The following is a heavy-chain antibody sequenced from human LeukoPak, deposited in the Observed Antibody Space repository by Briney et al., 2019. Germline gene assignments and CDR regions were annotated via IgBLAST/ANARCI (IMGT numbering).Heavy chain of an antibody. CDR3: ARFSWGTYGSGRYANYYYMDV. D-gene: IGHD3-10*01. V-gene: IGHV1-69*06. CDR2: IIPIFGTA. Sequence: GASVKVSCTASGGTFSSYAISWVRQAPGQGLEWMGGIIPIFGTANYAQKFQGRVTITADKSTSTAYMELSSLRSEDTAVYYCARFSWGTYGSGRYANYYYMDVWGKGTTVTVSS. J-gene: IGHJ6*03. CDR1: GGTFSSYA.